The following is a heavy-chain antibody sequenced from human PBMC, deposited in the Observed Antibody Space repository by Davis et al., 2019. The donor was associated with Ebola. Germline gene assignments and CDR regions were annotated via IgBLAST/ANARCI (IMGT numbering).Heavy chain of an antibody. D-gene: IGHD1-14*01. CDR1: GFSLTTGVG. J-gene: IGHJ6*02. V-gene: IGHV2-5*01. CDR2: IYWNGDK. Sequence: SGPTLVKPTQTLTLTCTFSGFSLTTGVGVVWIRQPPGKALEWLAIIYWNGDKRYSPSLSGRLTITKDTSKNQVVIEMTNMDPVDTATYFCGHRTVSYDYHGLDVWGPGTTVTVSS. CDR3: GHRTVSYDYHGLDV.